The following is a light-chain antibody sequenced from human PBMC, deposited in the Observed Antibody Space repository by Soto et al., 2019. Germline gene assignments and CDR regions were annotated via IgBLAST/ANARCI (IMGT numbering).Light chain of an antibody. Sequence: EIALTQSPGTLSLSPGERATLSCTASQSVSSSYLAWYQQKPGQAPRLLIYVASRRATGIPDRFSGSGSGTDFTLTISRLEPGDFAVYYCQQYATSPWTFGQGTKVEIK. V-gene: IGKV3-20*01. CDR1: QSVSSSY. J-gene: IGKJ1*01. CDR2: VAS. CDR3: QQYATSPWT.